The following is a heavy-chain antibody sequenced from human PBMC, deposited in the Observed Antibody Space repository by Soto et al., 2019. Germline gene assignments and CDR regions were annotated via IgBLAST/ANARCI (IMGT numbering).Heavy chain of an antibody. J-gene: IGHJ6*02. CDR3: ARSSGDDFFYYGMDV. Sequence: QVELQESGPGLVKPSETLSLTCSVSGASITSHYWNWIRQSAGEGLQWIGRVYARGATNYNPSLKSRVTISGDTSKNQFSLKLTSATAADPAVYYCARSSGDDFFYYGMDVWGHGTTVTVSS. D-gene: IGHD4-17*01. V-gene: IGHV4-4*07. CDR2: VYARGAT. CDR1: GASITSHY.